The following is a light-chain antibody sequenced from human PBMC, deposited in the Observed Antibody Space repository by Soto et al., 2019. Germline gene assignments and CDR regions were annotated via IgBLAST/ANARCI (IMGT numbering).Light chain of an antibody. Sequence: QSVLTRPPSASGSPGQSVAISCTGTASDIGGYSFVSWYQQHPGKAPKLLIYDVNKRPSGVPDRFSGSKSGNTASLTVSGLQAEDEAEYYCSAHGGTNPYVFGTGTKLTVL. CDR2: DVN. J-gene: IGLJ1*01. V-gene: IGLV2-8*01. CDR1: ASDIGGYSF. CDR3: SAHGGTNPYV.